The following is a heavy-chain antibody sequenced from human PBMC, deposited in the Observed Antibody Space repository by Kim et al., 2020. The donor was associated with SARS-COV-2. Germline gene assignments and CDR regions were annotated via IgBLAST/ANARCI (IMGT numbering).Heavy chain of an antibody. Sequence: YADSVKGRFTISRDNSKNTLYLQMNSLRAEDTAVYYCAREVPGGASFDYWGQGTLVTVSS. V-gene: IGHV3-30*01. CDR3: AREVPGGASFDY. J-gene: IGHJ4*02. D-gene: IGHD1-26*01.